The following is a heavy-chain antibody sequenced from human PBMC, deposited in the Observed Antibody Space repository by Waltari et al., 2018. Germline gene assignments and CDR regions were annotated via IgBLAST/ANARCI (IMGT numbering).Heavy chain of an antibody. CDR3: ARGYYDFWSGYYLGFDY. J-gene: IGHJ4*02. V-gene: IGHV4-39*07. CDR1: GGSISSSSYY. CDR2: IYYSGST. D-gene: IGHD3-3*01. Sequence: QLQLQESGSGLVKPSETLSLTCTVSGGSISSSSYYWGWIRQPPGKGLEWIGSIYYSGSTYYNPSLKSRVTISVDTSKNQFSLKLSSVTAADTAVYYCARGYYDFWSGYYLGFDYWGQGTLVTVSS.